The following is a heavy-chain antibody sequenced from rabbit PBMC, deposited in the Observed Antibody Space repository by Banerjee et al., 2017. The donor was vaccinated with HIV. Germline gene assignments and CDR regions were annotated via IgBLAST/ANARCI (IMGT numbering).Heavy chain of an antibody. J-gene: IGHJ4*01. Sequence: EQLEESGGGLVKPEGSLTLTCKASGVSLNDKDVMCWVRQAPGKGLEWIACIGTGFGDTYYANWAKGRFTISKTSSTTVTLQVTSLTAADTATYFCARETWGVTGNYGLWGPGTLVTVS. V-gene: IGHV1S45*01. CDR1: GVSLNDKDV. CDR2: IGTGFGDT. D-gene: IGHD7-1*01. CDR3: ARETWGVTGNYGL.